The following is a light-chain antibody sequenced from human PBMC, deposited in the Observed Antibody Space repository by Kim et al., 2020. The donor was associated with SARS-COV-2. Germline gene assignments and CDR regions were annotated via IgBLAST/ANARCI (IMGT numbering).Light chain of an antibody. CDR2: DVS. J-gene: IGLJ2*01. V-gene: IGLV2-14*01. Sequence: QYALTQPASVSGSPGQSITISCNGTSSDVGGYNYVSWYQQHPGKAPKLMIYDVSKRPSGVSNRFSGSKSGNTASLTISGLQAEDEADYYCSSYTSSSTVVFGGGTQLTVL. CDR1: SSDVGGYNY. CDR3: SSYTSSSTVV.